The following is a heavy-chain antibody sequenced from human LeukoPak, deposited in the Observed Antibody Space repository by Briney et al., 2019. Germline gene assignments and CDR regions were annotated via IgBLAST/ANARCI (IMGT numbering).Heavy chain of an antibody. CDR1: GFTVSSNY. J-gene: IGHJ4*02. D-gene: IGHD3-22*01. V-gene: IGHV3-66*02. Sequence: GGSLRLSCAASGFTVSSNYMSWVRQAPGKGLEWVSVIYSGGSTCYADSVKGRFTISRDNSKNTLYLQMNSLRAEDTAVYYCASYDSSGTFDYWGQGTLVTVSS. CDR3: ASYDSSGTFDY. CDR2: IYSGGST.